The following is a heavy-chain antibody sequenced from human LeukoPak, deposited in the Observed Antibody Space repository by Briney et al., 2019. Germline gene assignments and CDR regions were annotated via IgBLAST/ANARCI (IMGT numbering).Heavy chain of an antibody. J-gene: IGHJ4*02. Sequence: GGSLRLSCAASGFTFSNHAMNWVRQAPGKGLEWVSYISGTGRTRNYADSVKGRFTISRDNAKNSLYLQMNSLRAEDTAVYYCARWEYCSSTYCSFDYWGQGTLVTVSS. V-gene: IGHV3-48*03. CDR1: GFTFSNHA. CDR2: ISGTGRTR. CDR3: ARWEYCSSTYCSFDY. D-gene: IGHD2-2*01.